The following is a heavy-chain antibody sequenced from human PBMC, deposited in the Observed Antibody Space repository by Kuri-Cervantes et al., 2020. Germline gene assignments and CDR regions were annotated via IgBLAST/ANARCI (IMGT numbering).Heavy chain of an antibody. CDR2: ISYDGSNK. V-gene: IGHV3-30*03. CDR1: GFAFSSYS. CDR3: ATGVGATGY. D-gene: IGHD1-26*01. J-gene: IGHJ4*02. Sequence: GGSLRLSCAASGFAFSSYSMNWVRQAPGKGLEWVAVISYDGSNKYYADSVKGRFTISRDNSKNTLYLQMNSLRAEDTAVYYCATGVGATGYWGQGTLVTVSS.